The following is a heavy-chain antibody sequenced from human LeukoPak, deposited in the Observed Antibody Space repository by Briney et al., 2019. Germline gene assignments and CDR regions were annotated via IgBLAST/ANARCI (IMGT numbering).Heavy chain of an antibody. CDR3: ARQDYDFWSGYYSPGYFQH. V-gene: IGHV4-39*01. J-gene: IGHJ1*01. CDR1: GGSISSSSNY. D-gene: IGHD3-3*01. Sequence: SETLSLTSTVSGGSISSSSNYCGSIRQPPGEGLGWIGSIYYSGSTSYNPSLNSRVTISVDTSKNQFSLKLSSVTAADTAVYYCARQDYDFWSGYYSPGYFQHWGQGTLVTVSS. CDR2: IYYSGST.